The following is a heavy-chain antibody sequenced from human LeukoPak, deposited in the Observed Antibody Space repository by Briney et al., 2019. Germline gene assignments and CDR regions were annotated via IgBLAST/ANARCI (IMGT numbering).Heavy chain of an antibody. CDR3: AKVNNYDDY. Sequence: PGRSLRLPCAASGFTFSTFGIHWVRQAPGKGLEWVAAISPDGNNECYIDSVKGRFTVSRDNSKNMIYLQMNSLRGEDSAVYYCAKVNNYDDYWGQGTLVTVSS. D-gene: IGHD1/OR15-1a*01. CDR2: ISPDGNNE. J-gene: IGHJ4*02. V-gene: IGHV3-30*18. CDR1: GFTFSTFG.